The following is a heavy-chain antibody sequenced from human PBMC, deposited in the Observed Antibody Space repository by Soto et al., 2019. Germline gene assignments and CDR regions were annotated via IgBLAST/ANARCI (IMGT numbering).Heavy chain of an antibody. CDR3: AKVVRSSGWYGPFDY. Sequence: GGSLRLSCAASGFTFSSYAMSWVRQAPGKGLEWVSAISGSGGSTYYADSVKGRFTISRDNSKNTLYLQMNSLRAEDTAVYYCAKVVRSSGWYGPFDYWGQGTLVTVPS. CDR1: GFTFSSYA. D-gene: IGHD6-19*01. CDR2: ISGSGGST. J-gene: IGHJ4*02. V-gene: IGHV3-23*01.